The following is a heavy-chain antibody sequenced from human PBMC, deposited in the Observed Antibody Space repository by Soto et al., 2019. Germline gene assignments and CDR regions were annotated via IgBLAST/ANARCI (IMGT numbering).Heavy chain of an antibody. CDR1: GGSVSSGSYY. V-gene: IGHV4-61*01. CDR3: ARSGVWGGYYDY. D-gene: IGHD3-3*01. Sequence: QVQLQESGPGLVKPSETLSLTCTVSGGSVSSGSYYWSWIRQPPGKGLEWIGYIYYSGSTNYNPSLKGRVTISVDTSKNQFSLKLSSVTAADTAVYYCARSGVWGGYYDYWGQGTLVTVSS. J-gene: IGHJ4*02. CDR2: IYYSGST.